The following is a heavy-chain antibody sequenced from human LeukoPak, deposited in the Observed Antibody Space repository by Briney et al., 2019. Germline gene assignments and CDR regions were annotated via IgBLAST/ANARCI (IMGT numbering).Heavy chain of an antibody. J-gene: IGHJ4*02. V-gene: IGHV4-34*01. CDR3: ARRRYFDWLSPFDY. Sequence: SETLSLICAVYGGSFSGYYWSWIRQPPGKGLEWIGEINHSGSTNCNPSLKSRVTISVDTSKNQYSLKLSSVTAADTAVYYCARRRYFDWLSPFDYWGQGTLVTVSS. D-gene: IGHD3-9*01. CDR2: INHSGST. CDR1: GGSFSGYY.